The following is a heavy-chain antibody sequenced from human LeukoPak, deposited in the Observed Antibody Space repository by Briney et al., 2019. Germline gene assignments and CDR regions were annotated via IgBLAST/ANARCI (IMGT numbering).Heavy chain of an antibody. V-gene: IGHV3-53*01. D-gene: IGHD2-15*01. J-gene: IGHJ4*02. Sequence: GGSLRLSCAASGFTVSSNFMAWVRQAPGKGLEWVSVIYGGGSTYYADSVKGRFTISRDNSKNTLYLQMNSLRAEDTAVYYCAKVGDIVVVVACFDYWGQGTLVTVSS. CDR2: IYGGGST. CDR1: GFTVSSNF. CDR3: AKVGDIVVVVACFDY.